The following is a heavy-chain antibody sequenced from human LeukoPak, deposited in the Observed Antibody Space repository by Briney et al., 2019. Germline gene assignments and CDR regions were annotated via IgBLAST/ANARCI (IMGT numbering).Heavy chain of an antibody. D-gene: IGHD3-3*01. CDR2: IIPIFGTA. V-gene: IGHV1-69*05. CDR1: GGTFSSYA. CDR3: ARGGEYDFWSGYINWFDP. J-gene: IGHJ5*02. Sequence: SVKVSCKASGGTFSSYAISWVRQAPGQGLEWMGRIIPIFGTANYAQKFQGRVAITTDESTSTAYMELSSLRSEDTAVYYCARGGEYDFWSGYINWFDPWGQGTLVTVSS.